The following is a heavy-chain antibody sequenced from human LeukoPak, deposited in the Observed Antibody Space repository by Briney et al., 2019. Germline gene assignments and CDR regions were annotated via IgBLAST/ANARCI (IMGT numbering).Heavy chain of an antibody. V-gene: IGHV3-53*01. Sequence: GGSLRLSCAASGVTVSSIHMVWVRQAPGKGLGWVSVTYTGGNSYYADSVKGRFIISRDISKNTLYLQMNSLRAEDSALYYCARGGRGSAAVVAPRSFDIWGQGTMVTVSS. CDR3: ARGGRGSAAVVAPRSFDI. CDR2: TYTGGNS. D-gene: IGHD3-22*01. CDR1: GVTVSSIH. J-gene: IGHJ3*02.